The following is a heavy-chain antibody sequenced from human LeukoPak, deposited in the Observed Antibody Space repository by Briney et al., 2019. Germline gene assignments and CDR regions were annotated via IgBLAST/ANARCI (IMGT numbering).Heavy chain of an antibody. CDR1: GYTFTDYY. D-gene: IGHD3-22*01. CDR3: ARVGNTYYYDSSGSNGFDI. CDR2: INPNSGTA. Sequence: GASVKVSCKASGYTFTDYYMHWVRQAPGQGLEWVGIINPNSGTASYAQKFQGRVIMTRDTSTTTVYMELSSLTSEDTAVYYCARVGNTYYYDSSGSNGFDIWGQGTLVTVSS. J-gene: IGHJ3*02. V-gene: IGHV1-46*01.